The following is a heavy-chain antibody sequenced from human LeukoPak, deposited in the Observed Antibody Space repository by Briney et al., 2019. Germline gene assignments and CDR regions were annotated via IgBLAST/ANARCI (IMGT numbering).Heavy chain of an antibody. V-gene: IGHV3-7*01. Sequence: GGSLRLSCAASGFTFSRHWMSWVRQAPQKGLEWVANIKQDGSERYYVDSVKGRFTISRDNAENSLYLQMGSLRADDTAVYFCARVGSGYDIPHFDYWGQGSLLTVSS. CDR1: GFTFSRHW. J-gene: IGHJ4*02. CDR3: ARVGSGYDIPHFDY. D-gene: IGHD5-12*01. CDR2: IKQDGSER.